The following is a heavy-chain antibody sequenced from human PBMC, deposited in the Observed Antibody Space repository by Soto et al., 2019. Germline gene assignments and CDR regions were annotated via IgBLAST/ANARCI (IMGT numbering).Heavy chain of an antibody. CDR2: INAGNGNT. D-gene: IGHD3-22*01. CDR3: ARGLIYDSSGYYFDY. V-gene: IGHV1-3*01. CDR1: GNTLSSYA. Sequence: ASVKVSCKASGNTLSSYAMHWVRQAPGQRLEWMGWINAGNGNTKYSQKFQGRVTMTRDTSTSTVYMELSSLRSEDTAVYYCARGLIYDSSGYYFDYWGQGTLVTVSS. J-gene: IGHJ4*02.